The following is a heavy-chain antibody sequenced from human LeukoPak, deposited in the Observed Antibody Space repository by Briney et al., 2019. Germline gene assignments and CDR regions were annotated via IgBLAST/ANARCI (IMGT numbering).Heavy chain of an antibody. CDR1: GYTFTSYD. J-gene: IGHJ5*02. CDR2: MNPNSGNT. V-gene: IGHV1-8*01. CDR3: ARARITMVRGAPSAVSNWFDP. D-gene: IGHD3-10*01. Sequence: ASVKVSCKASGYTFTSYDINWVRRSTGQRLEWMGWMNPNSGNTGYAQKFQGRGTMTRNTSISTAYMELSSLRSEDTAVYYCARARITMVRGAPSAVSNWFDPWGQGTLVTVSS.